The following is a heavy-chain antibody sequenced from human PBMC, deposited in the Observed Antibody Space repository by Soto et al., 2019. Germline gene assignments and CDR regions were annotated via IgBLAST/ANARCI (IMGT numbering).Heavy chain of an antibody. CDR3: ARGPPNSI. V-gene: IGHV4-30-2*01. CDR2: IYHSGST. CDR1: GGSISSGGSS. J-gene: IGHJ4*02. D-gene: IGHD3-22*01. Sequence: SETLSLTCTVSGGSISSGGSSWSWIRQPPGKGLEWIGYIYHSGSTYYNPSLKSRVTISVDRSKNQFSLKLSSVTAADTAVYYCARGPPNSIWGQGTLVTVSS.